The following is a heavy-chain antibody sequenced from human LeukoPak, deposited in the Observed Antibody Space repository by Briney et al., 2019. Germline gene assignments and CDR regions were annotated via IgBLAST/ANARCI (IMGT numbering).Heavy chain of an antibody. Sequence: GGSLRLSCAASGFTFSSYAMSWVRQPPAKGLEWVSGIGGSGGITYYADSVKGRFLISRDNSSDTLYLQMDSLRAEDTAVYYCAKGYYDYVWGSYYFDYWGQGTLVTVSS. CDR1: GFTFSSYA. J-gene: IGHJ4*02. CDR3: AKGYYDYVWGSYYFDY. D-gene: IGHD3-16*01. CDR2: IGGSGGIT. V-gene: IGHV3-23*01.